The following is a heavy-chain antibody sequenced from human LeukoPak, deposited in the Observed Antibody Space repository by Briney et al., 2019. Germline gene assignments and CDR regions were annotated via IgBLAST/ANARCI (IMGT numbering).Heavy chain of an antibody. D-gene: IGHD1-26*01. CDR2: ITGNSATI. J-gene: IGHJ4*02. CDR3: AKGGKWDVTPFDY. V-gene: IGHV3-48*01. CDR1: GFAFSPYS. Sequence: PGGSLRLSCTASGFAFSPYSMNWVRQAPGKALAWLSYITGNSATINYVDSVKGRFTISRDNSKNTLYLQVNSLRAEDTAVYYCAKGGKWDVTPFDYWGQGTLVTVSS.